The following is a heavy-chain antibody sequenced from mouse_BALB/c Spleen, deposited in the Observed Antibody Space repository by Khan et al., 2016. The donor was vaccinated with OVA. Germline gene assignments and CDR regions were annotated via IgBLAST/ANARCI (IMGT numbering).Heavy chain of an antibody. CDR2: IWSAGSK. J-gene: IGHJ3*01. D-gene: IGHD2-4*01. CDR3: ARRGDDCGREALFAY. V-gene: IGHV2-2*02. CDR1: GFPLNNYS. Sequence: VQLQEPGPGLAQPSQSLSITCTVPGFPLNNYSVPWVSQSPGKGREGLGVIWSAGSKVYNAAFISRLTISKHTSRRQLFSIMNSLQPNGTAIYYWARRGDDCGREALFAYWGQGTLVTVSA.